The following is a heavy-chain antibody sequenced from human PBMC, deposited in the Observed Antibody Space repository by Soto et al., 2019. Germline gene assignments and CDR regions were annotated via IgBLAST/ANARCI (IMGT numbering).Heavy chain of an antibody. Sequence: QVQLQEAGPGLVRPSQTLSLTCTVAGGSMSENDYYWSWLRQSPGQGLQWIGYIYDTWTTSYSPSLKRRVTMSADPSRNQFSLKLTSVPAADTALYFCARGIVRGGFDIWGQGTVVTVSS. D-gene: IGHD3-10*02. J-gene: IGHJ3*02. CDR3: ARGIVRGGFDI. CDR2: IYDTWTT. CDR1: GGSMSENDYY. V-gene: IGHV4-30-4*01.